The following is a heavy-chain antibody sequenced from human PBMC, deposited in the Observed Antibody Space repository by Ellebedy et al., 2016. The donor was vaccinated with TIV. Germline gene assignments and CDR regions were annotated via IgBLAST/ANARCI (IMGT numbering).Heavy chain of an antibody. D-gene: IGHD5/OR15-5a*01. CDR1: GYTFTDYY. CDR3: TRDLTNIVSGDY. CDR2: IHPNSGGT. Sequence: AASVKVSCKTSGYTFTDYYIHWVRQAPGQGLEWMAWIHPNSGGTNYAQKFQGRVTVTRDTSTSTAFLELSRLRSDDTAVYYCTRDLTNIVSGDYWGQGTLVTVSS. V-gene: IGHV1-2*02. J-gene: IGHJ4*02.